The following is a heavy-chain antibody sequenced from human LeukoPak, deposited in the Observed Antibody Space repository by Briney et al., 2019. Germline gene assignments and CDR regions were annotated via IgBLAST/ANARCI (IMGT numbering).Heavy chain of an antibody. Sequence: GGALRLSCAASGFTFSRHSMHWVRQSPGKGLEWVALILYDATKQYYADSVKGRFTISRDNSKNSLYLQMNSLRAEDTALYYCATSRTLDYWGQGTLVTVSS. CDR2: ILYDATKQ. J-gene: IGHJ4*02. CDR3: ATSRTLDY. CDR1: GFTFSRHS. V-gene: IGHV3-30*04.